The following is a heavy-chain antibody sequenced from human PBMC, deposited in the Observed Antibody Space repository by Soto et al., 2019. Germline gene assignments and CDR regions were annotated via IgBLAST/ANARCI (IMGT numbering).Heavy chain of an antibody. Sequence: QVQLVQSGAEVGKPGASVRVSCKASGYTFTSYDINWVRQATGQGLEWMGWMNPNSGHTGYVEKFQGRVTMTRDTAISTAYLEVSSPGSEDAAIYYCARSGPGSAVYFDLWGQGNLVTASS. V-gene: IGHV1-8*01. CDR1: GYTFTSYD. CDR3: ARSGPGSAVYFDL. J-gene: IGHJ4*02. CDR2: MNPNSGHT. D-gene: IGHD6-25*01.